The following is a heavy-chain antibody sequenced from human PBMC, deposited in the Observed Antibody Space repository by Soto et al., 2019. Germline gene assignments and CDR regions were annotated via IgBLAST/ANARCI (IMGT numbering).Heavy chain of an antibody. CDR2: ISAYNGNT. Sequence: GASVKVSCKASGYTFTSYGISWVRQAPGQGLEWMGWISAYNGNTNYAQKLQGRVTMTTDTSTSTAYMELRSLRSDDTAVYYCARDGSPSIAAAGTVVGVGQEPRPFDYWGQGTLVTVSS. CDR1: GYTFTSYG. D-gene: IGHD6-13*01. J-gene: IGHJ4*02. CDR3: ARDGSPSIAAAGTVVGVGQEPRPFDY. V-gene: IGHV1-18*01.